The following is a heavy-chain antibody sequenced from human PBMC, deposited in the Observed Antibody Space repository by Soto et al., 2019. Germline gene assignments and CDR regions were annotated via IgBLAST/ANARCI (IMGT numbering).Heavy chain of an antibody. Sequence: QVQLVQSGAEVKKPGSSVKVSCKASGGTFSSYAMSWVRQAPGQGLEWMGGIIPMFGTANYAQKFQGRVTITADESTSTAHMELSSLRSEDTAVYYCARARVTRGHEYYSYGMDAWGQGTTITVSS. CDR3: ARARVTRGHEYYSYGMDA. V-gene: IGHV1-69*12. J-gene: IGHJ6*02. CDR1: GGTFSSYA. CDR2: IIPMFGTA.